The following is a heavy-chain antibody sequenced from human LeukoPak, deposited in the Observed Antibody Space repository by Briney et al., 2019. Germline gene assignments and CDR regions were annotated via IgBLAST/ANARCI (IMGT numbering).Heavy chain of an antibody. Sequence: GGSLRLSCAASGFTFSSYAMSWVRQSPGKGLEWVSAISGSGGSTYYADSVKGRFTISRDNSKNTLYLQMNSLRAEDTAVYYCAKAFREYQPLNPFDYWGQGTLVTVSS. V-gene: IGHV3-23*01. CDR2: ISGSGGST. J-gene: IGHJ4*02. CDR1: GFTFSSYA. D-gene: IGHD2-2*01. CDR3: AKAFREYQPLNPFDY.